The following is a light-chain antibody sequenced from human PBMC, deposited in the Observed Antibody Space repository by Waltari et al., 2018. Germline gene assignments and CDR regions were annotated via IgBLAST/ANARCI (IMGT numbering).Light chain of an antibody. CDR1: NLGSYS. CDR2: DDS. V-gene: IGLV3-21*02. Sequence: SYVLTQPPSVSLAPGQTARITCGGNNLGSYSVHWYQQKPGQAPVLVDYDDSARPSGIPERFSGTNSVNTATLTINRVEAGDEADYYGHLWHRNYDHEVFGGGTKLTVL. J-gene: IGLJ2*01. CDR3: HLWHRNYDHEV.